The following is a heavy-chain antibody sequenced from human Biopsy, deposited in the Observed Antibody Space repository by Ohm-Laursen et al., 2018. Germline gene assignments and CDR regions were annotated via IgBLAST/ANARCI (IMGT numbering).Heavy chain of an antibody. CDR1: RYSISNYY. D-gene: IGHD3-16*01. CDR2: IYYTGST. Sequence: GTLSLTCIVSRYSISNYYWTWIRQSPGKGLEWIGYIYYTGSTNYNPSVKSRVTISVDTSKNQFSLKLNSVTAADTVVYFCARDSRGGHLNTTLITGKNLDSWGQGILVTVSS. CDR3: ARDSRGGHLNTTLITGKNLDS. J-gene: IGHJ4*02. V-gene: IGHV4-59*01.